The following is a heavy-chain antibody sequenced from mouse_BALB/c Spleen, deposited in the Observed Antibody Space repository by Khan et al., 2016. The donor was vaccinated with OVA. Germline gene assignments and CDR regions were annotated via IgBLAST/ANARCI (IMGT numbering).Heavy chain of an antibody. J-gene: IGHJ3*01. CDR1: GFTFSSFA. CDR3: GRHNFGPVAY. D-gene: IGHD1-3*01. V-gene: IGHV5-9-3*01. Sequence: EVELVESGGGLVKPGGSLKLSCAASGFTFSSFAMSWVRQTPEKRLEWVATTNSDGSYTDYPDSVKGRFTISRDNAKNTCYLQMSSLRSEDTAMYDCGRHNFGPVAYWSQRTLVTVSA. CDR2: TNSDGSYT.